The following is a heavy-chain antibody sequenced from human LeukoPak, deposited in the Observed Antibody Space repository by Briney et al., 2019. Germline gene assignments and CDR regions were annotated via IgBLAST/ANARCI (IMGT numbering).Heavy chain of an antibody. CDR3: APDVEMATTTG. Sequence: GGPLRLSCAASTFTFSSYAMSWVRQAPGKGLEWVSAISGSGGSTYYADSVKGRFTISRDNSKNTLYLQMTSLRAEDTAVYYCAPDVEMATTTGWGQGTLVTVSS. CDR1: TFTFSSYA. D-gene: IGHD5-24*01. V-gene: IGHV3-23*01. CDR2: ISGSGGST. J-gene: IGHJ4*02.